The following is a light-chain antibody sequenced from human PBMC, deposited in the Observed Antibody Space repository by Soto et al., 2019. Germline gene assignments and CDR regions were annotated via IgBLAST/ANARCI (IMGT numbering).Light chain of an antibody. CDR1: QSVSSY. J-gene: IGKJ4*01. CDR3: QQRSNWPPLT. CDR2: DAS. Sequence: EIVLTQSPATLSLSPGERATLSCRASQSVSSYLAWYQQKPGQAPRLLIYDASNRATGIPARFSGSGSGTDCTLTSSTLAPEDFAVYDCQQRSNWPPLTFGGGTKVEIK. V-gene: IGKV3-11*01.